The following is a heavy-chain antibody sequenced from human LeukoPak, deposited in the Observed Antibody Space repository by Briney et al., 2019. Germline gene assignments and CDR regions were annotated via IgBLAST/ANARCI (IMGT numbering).Heavy chain of an antibody. D-gene: IGHD6-19*01. CDR2: INHSGYT. CDR1: GVAFSNYY. J-gene: IGHJ4*02. Sequence: SETLSLTCAVSGVAFSNYYWSWVRESPRKGLEWIGEINHSGYTNYNPSLKSRVTMSIDTSKNQFSLMLTSVTAADTAVYYCTRAVAGHPDWGQGTLVTVSS. CDR3: TRAVAGHPD. V-gene: IGHV4-34*01.